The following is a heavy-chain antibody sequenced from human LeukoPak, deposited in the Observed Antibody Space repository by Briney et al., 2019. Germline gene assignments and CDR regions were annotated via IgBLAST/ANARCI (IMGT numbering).Heavy chain of an antibody. CDR1: GFTFSRYS. CDR3: ARDNFDSSDYPQTYYYYYMDV. Sequence: GGSLRLSCAASGFTFSRYSMTWVRQAPGKGLEWVASISSTSTFIYSADSVKGRFTISRDTAKNSLFLQMNSLRAEDTAIYYCARDNFDSSDYPQTYYYYYMDVWGKGTTVTVSS. CDR2: ISSTSTFI. D-gene: IGHD3-22*01. J-gene: IGHJ6*03. V-gene: IGHV3-21*01.